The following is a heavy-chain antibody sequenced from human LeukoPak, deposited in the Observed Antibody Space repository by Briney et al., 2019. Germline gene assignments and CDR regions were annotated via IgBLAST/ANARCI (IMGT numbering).Heavy chain of an antibody. J-gene: IGHJ4*02. CDR2: IYYSGST. D-gene: IGHD3-22*01. CDR3: ARGGGYYSPSWYDY. Sequence: SETLSLTCTVSGGSISSYYWSWIRQPPGEGLEWIGYIYYSGSTNYNPSLKSRVTISVDTSKNQFSLKLSSVTAADTAVYYCARGGGYYSPSWYDYWGQGTLVTVSS. CDR1: GGSISSYY. V-gene: IGHV4-59*01.